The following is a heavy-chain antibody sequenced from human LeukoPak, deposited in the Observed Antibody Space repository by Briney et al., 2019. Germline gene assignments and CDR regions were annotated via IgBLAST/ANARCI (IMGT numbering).Heavy chain of an antibody. CDR2: IYTSSSYI. J-gene: IGHJ4*02. V-gene: IGHV3-21*01. D-gene: IGHD2-21*02. CDR3: ARVECGGDCYSSFDY. CDR1: GFTFSSYR. Sequence: GGSLRLSCAASGFTFSSYRMHWVGQAPGKGLEWVSSIYTSSSYIYYADSVKGRFTISRDNAKNSLFLQMNSLRAEDTAVYYCARVECGGDCYSSFDYWGQGTLVIVSS.